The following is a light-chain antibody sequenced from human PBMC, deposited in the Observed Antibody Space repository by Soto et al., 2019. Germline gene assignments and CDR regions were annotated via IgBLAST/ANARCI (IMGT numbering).Light chain of an antibody. V-gene: IGKV1-12*01. Sequence: DVQMTQSPSSVSASLGDRVIITCRASQDISTWLAWYQQKPGEAPKLLIYAASSLQNGVPSRFSSSGSGTDFTLTISSLQPEDFATYYCLQANSPFTFGPGTKVDV. J-gene: IGKJ3*01. CDR2: AAS. CDR3: LQANSPFT. CDR1: QDISTW.